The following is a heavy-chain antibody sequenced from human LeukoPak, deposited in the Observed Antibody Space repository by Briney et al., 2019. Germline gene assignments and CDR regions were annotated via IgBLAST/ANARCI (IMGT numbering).Heavy chain of an antibody. CDR2: ISWNSGSI. D-gene: IGHD3-3*01. J-gene: IGHJ4*02. Sequence: GRSLRLSCAASGFTFDDYAMHWVRQAPGKGLEWVSGISWNSGSIGYADSVKGRFTISRDNAKNSLYLQMNSLRAEDTALYYCAKGVDFWSGYSHYFDYWGQGTLVTVSS. V-gene: IGHV3-9*01. CDR1: GFTFDDYA. CDR3: AKGVDFWSGYSHYFDY.